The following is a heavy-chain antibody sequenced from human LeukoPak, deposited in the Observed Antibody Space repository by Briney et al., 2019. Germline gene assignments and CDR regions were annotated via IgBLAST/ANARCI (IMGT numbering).Heavy chain of an antibody. CDR2: INWNGGST. J-gene: IGHJ4*02. Sequence: GGSLRLSCAASGFTFDDYGMSWVRQAPGKGLEWVSGINWNGGSTGYADSVKGRFTISRDNAKNSLYLQMNSLRADDTAVYYCARDLVYGWELSTYYLDYWGQGTLVTVSS. D-gene: IGHD1-26*01. CDR3: ARDLVYGWELSTYYLDY. CDR1: GFTFDDYG. V-gene: IGHV3-20*04.